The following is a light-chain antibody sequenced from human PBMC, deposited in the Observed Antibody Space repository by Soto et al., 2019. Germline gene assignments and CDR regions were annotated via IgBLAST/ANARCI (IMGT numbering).Light chain of an antibody. J-gene: IGKJ1*01. CDR1: QSISSY. CDR2: AAS. V-gene: IGKV1-39*01. CDR3: QQSYSTPPT. Sequence: DIQTTQSPSSLSASVGDRVTITCRASQSISSYLNWYQQKPGKAPKLLIYAASNLQSGVPSRFSGGGSGTDFTLTISSLQPEDFATYYCQQSYSTPPTFGQGTKVEIK.